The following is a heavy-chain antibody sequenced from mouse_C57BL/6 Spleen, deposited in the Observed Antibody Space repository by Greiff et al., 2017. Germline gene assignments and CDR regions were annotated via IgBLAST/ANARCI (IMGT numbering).Heavy chain of an antibody. V-gene: IGHV1-26*01. CDR1: GYTFTDYY. CDR3: ARSGVIDY. CDR2: INPNNGGT. Sequence: VQLQQSGPELVKPGASVKISCKASGYTFTDYYMNWVKQSHGKSLEWIGDINPNNGGTSYNQKFKGKATLTVDKSSSTAYMELRSLTSEDSAVYYCARSGVIDYWGQGTSDTVSP. J-gene: IGHJ4*01.